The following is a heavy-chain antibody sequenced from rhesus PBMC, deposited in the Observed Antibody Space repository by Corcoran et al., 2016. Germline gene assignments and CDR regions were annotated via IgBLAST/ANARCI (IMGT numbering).Heavy chain of an antibody. D-gene: IGHD1-44*02. CDR3: ARAPHGSWEAFDN. J-gene: IGHJ4*01. CDR2: IHGSSGST. Sequence: QVQLQESGPGLLNPSETLPLTCAVSGAPISSDYWNWIRPAPGEGLEWIGRIHGSSGSTDYNPSLKSRVTISSDTSKNHFSLRLTSVTAADTAVYYCARAPHGSWEAFDNWGQGVLVTVSS. CDR1: GAPISSDY. V-gene: IGHV4S2*01.